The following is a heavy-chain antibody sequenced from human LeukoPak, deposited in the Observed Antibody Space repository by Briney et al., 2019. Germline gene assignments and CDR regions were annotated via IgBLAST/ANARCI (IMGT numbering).Heavy chain of an antibody. CDR3: AREGLTTTPNNAFDI. Sequence: PGGSLRLSCAASGFTFSSYGMHWVRQAPGKGLEWVAVIWYDENKKYYADSVKGRFTIFRDNFKSTLYLQMNSLRVEDTAVYYCAREGLTTTPNNAFDIWGQGTLVTVS. CDR2: IWYDENKK. J-gene: IGHJ3*02. CDR1: GFTFSSYG. V-gene: IGHV3-33*01. D-gene: IGHD4-11*01.